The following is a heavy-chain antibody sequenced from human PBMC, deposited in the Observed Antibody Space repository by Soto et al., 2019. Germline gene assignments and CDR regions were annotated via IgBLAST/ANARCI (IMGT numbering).Heavy chain of an antibody. D-gene: IGHD2-21*02. J-gene: IGHJ5*02. V-gene: IGHV4-30-4*01. CDR1: GGSISSGDYY. CDR3: ARDESPYCGGYCYPS. CDR2: IYYSGST. Sequence: QVQLQESGPGLVKPSQTLSLTCTVSGGSISSGDYYWSWIRQPPGKGLEWIGYIYYSGSTYYNPSLKSRVPISVDTSKNQFSLKLSSVTAADTAVYYCARDESPYCGGYCYPSWGQGTLVTVSS.